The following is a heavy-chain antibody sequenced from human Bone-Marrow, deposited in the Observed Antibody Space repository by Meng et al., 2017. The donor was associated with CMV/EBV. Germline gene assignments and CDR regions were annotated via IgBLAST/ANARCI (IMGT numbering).Heavy chain of an antibody. CDR3: ARSRGYSSGWYLWWFDP. D-gene: IGHD6-19*01. J-gene: IGHJ5*02. CDR1: GFTFSDYY. CDR2: INPSGGST. V-gene: IGHV1-46*01. Sequence: QAQLVQSGAGMKQPGASVMVSCTTSGFTFSDYYIHWVRQATGQGLEWMGIINPSGGSTSYAQKFQGRVTMTRDTSTSTVYMELSSLRSEDTAVYYCARSRGYSSGWYLWWFDPWGQGTLVTVSS.